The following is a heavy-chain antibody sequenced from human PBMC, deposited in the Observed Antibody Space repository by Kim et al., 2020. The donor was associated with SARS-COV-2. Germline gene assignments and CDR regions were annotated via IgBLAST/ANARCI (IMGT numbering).Heavy chain of an antibody. D-gene: IGHD1-26*01. CDR3: ARDSPGGLPPAFDI. CDR1: GFTFSSYS. V-gene: IGHV3-21*01. J-gene: IGHJ3*02. Sequence: GGSLRLSCAASGFTFSSYSMNWVRQAPGKGLEWVSSISSSSSYIYYADSVKGRFTISRDNAKNSLYLQMNSLRAEDTAVYYCARDSPGGLPPAFDIWGQGTMVTVSS. CDR2: ISSSSSYI.